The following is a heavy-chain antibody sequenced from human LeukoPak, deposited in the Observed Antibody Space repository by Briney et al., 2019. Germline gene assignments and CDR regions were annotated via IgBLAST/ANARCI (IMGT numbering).Heavy chain of an antibody. D-gene: IGHD5-12*01. CDR2: IYYSGST. CDR1: GGSISSYY. V-gene: IGHV4-59*12. CDR3: ARDGYNAFDY. J-gene: IGHJ4*02. Sequence: SETLSLTCTVSGGSISSYYWSWIRQPPGKGLEWIGYIYYSGSTNYNPSLKSRVTISVDTSKNQFSLKLSSVTAADTAVYYCARDGYNAFDYWGQGTLVTASS.